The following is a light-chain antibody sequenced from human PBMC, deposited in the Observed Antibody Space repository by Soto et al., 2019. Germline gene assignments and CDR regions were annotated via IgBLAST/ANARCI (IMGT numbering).Light chain of an antibody. Sequence: EIVLTQSPATLSSSPGERATLSCRASQTVSNKVAWYQHKPGQAPRLLIYGASTRATGIPARFSGSGSGTEFTLTISSLQSEDFAVYYCQQYKLWWTFGQGTRVEIK. V-gene: IGKV3-15*01. CDR3: QQYKLWWT. CDR1: QTVSNK. J-gene: IGKJ1*01. CDR2: GAS.